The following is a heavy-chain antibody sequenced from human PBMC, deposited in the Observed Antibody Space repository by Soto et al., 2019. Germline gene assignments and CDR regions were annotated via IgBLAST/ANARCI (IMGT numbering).Heavy chain of an antibody. Sequence: ASVKVSCKASCYTFTEHYIKWVGKSPGHTPQYVRWIHPHSGEPKNVERSQARVTMNRDTSISTAYLELRRLTSDDTAVYYCARDLSRQSWKWVDPGG. V-gene: IGHV1-2*02. CDR3: ARDLSRQSWKWVDP. J-gene: IGHJ5*02. CDR1: CYTFTEHY. CDR2: IHPHSGEP. D-gene: IGHD1-1*01.